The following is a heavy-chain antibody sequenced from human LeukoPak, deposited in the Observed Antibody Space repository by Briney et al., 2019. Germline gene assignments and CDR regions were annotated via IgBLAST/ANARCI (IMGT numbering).Heavy chain of an antibody. CDR2: IYHSGST. V-gene: IGHV4-38-2*02. J-gene: IGHJ5*02. Sequence: SETLSLTCTVSGYSISSGYYWGWIRQPPGKGLEWIGSIYHSGSTYYNPPLKSRVTISVDTSKNQFSLKLSSVTAADTAVYYCARADFDWSFDPWGQGTLVTVSS. D-gene: IGHD3-9*01. CDR1: GYSISSGYY. CDR3: ARADFDWSFDP.